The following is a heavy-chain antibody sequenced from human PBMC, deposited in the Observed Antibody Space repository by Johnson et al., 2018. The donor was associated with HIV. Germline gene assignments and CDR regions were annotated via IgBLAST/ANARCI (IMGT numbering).Heavy chain of an antibody. Sequence: QVQLVESGGGVVQPGRSLRLSCAASGFTFSSYAMHWVRQAPGKGLEWVALITYDGSHKYYEAPVKGRFTISRDNYKNTVWLQMNSLSAEDTAVYYCPKAYSAVVGDAFDIWGQGTMVTVSS. J-gene: IGHJ3*02. CDR1: GFTFSSYA. D-gene: IGHD3-22*01. CDR2: ITYDGSHK. V-gene: IGHV3-30-3*01. CDR3: PKAYSAVVGDAFDI.